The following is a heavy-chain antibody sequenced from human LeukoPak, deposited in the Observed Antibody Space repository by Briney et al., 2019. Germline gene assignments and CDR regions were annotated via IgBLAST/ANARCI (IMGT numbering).Heavy chain of an antibody. D-gene: IGHD3-10*01. CDR1: GFTFSSYW. Sequence: GGSLRLSCAASGFTFSSYWMSWVRQAPGKGLEWVANIKQDGSEKHYVASVKGRFTISRDNAKNSLYLQMNSLRAEDTAVYYCTRDPYYSFDYWGQGTLVSVSS. V-gene: IGHV3-7*01. CDR3: TRDPYYSFDY. CDR2: IKQDGSEK. J-gene: IGHJ4*02.